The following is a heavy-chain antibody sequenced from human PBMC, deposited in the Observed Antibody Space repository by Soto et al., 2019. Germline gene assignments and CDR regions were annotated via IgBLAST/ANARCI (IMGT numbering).Heavy chain of an antibody. CDR3: AGYCSGGSCYTPWGC. D-gene: IGHD2-15*01. Sequence: QVQQQESAPGLETPSPPLSPTTTASGCSISSGYYYWWWRHQPPGRGLEWIGYIYYSGSTYYNPSLKSRVTISVDTSKNQFSLKLSSVTAADTAVYYCAGYCSGGSCYTPWGCWGQGTLVTVSS. J-gene: IGHJ4*02. CDR1: GCSISSGYYY. V-gene: IGHV4-30-4*01. CDR2: IYYSGST.